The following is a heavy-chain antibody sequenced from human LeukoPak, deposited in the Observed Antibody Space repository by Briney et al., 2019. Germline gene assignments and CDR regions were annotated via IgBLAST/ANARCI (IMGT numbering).Heavy chain of an antibody. CDR3: AKGRGSWTCYSDY. Sequence: PGGSLRLSCAVSGFTFSSFAMTWVRQAPGKRLEWVSLISASGSPTYYADSVKGRFTISRDNSKNTLYLQMNSLRADDTAVYYCAKGRGSWTCYSDYWGQGTLVTVSS. J-gene: IGHJ4*02. D-gene: IGHD6-13*01. V-gene: IGHV3-23*01. CDR1: GFTFSSFA. CDR2: ISASGSPT.